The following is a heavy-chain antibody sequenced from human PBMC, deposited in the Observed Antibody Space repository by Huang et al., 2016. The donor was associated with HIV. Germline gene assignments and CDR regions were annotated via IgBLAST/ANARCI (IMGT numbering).Heavy chain of an antibody. J-gene: IGHJ4*02. Sequence: EVQLLESGGGLVQPGGSLRLSCAASIFTFSTSAMSWVRQAPGKGLEWVSGIRGSGSSTYYADSVKGRFTISRDNSRNTLYLQMKSLRVEDTAIYYCAKGSERSLTGPKYQYYFDYWGQGTLVTVSS. CDR3: AKGSERSLTGPKYQYYFDY. V-gene: IGHV3-23*01. CDR2: IRGSGSST. D-gene: IGHD3-3*01. CDR1: IFTFSTSA.